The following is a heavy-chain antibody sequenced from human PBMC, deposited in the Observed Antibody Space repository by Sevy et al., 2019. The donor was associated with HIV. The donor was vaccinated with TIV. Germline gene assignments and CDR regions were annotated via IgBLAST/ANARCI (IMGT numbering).Heavy chain of an antibody. V-gene: IGHV4-39*01. CDR1: GGSISSSSYY. Sequence: SQTLSLTCTVSGGSISSSSYYWGWIRQPPGKGLEWIGSIYYSGSTYYNPSLKSRVTISVDTSKNQFSLKLGSVTAADTAVYYWARHEKGIAAAGRPDSNWFYPWGQGTLVTVSS. CDR2: IYYSGST. CDR3: ARHEKGIAAAGRPDSNWFYP. J-gene: IGHJ5*02. D-gene: IGHD6-13*01.